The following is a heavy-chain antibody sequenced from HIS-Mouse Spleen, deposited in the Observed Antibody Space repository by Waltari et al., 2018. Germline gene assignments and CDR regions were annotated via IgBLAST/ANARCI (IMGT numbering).Heavy chain of an antibody. J-gene: IGHJ4*02. V-gene: IGHV4-39*07. CDR3: ARVRGYYFDY. CDR1: GGSISSSSYY. Sequence: QLHLQESGQGLVKPSETLSLPCPVPGGSISSSSYYWGWIRQPPGKGLEWIGSIYYSGSTYYNPSLKSRVTISVDTSKNQFSLKLSAVTAADTAVYYCARVRGYYFDYWGQGTLVTVSS. CDR2: IYYSGST. D-gene: IGHD3-10*01.